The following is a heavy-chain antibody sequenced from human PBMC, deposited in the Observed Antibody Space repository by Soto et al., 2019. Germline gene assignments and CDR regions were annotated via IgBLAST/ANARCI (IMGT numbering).Heavy chain of an antibody. CDR3: ARATAVPNTPRSRYFFDY. CDR1: GGSVSIKTYY. D-gene: IGHD2-15*01. V-gene: IGHV4-61*01. Sequence: SETLSLTCPVSGGSVSIKTYYWSWIRQPPGKGMEWYGFVYYNGTTNYNPTHQNRVTISVDVSKNQFSLRLSSVTTAGTALYYCARATAVPNTPRSRYFFDYWGQGTLVTVSS. J-gene: IGHJ4*02. CDR2: VYYNGTT.